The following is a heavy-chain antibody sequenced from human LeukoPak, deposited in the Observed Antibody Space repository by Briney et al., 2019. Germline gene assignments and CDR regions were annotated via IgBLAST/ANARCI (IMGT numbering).Heavy chain of an antibody. D-gene: IGHD3-22*01. Sequence: GGSLRPSCAASGFTFSSYWMSWVRQAPGKGPEWVANIKEDGSEKYFVGSVKGRFTISRDNAKTSLFLQMDSLRAEDTAVYYCAVMSNYYDSSAYYPFHYWGQGTLVTVSS. J-gene: IGHJ4*02. CDR1: GFTFSSYW. CDR3: AVMSNYYDSSAYYPFHY. CDR2: IKEDGSEK. V-gene: IGHV3-7*01.